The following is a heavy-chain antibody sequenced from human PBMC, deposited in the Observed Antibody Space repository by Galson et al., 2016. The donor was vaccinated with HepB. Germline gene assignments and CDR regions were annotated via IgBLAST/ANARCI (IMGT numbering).Heavy chain of an antibody. V-gene: IGHV3-74*01. CDR2: ISTDGSIT. D-gene: IGHD2-2*01. Sequence: SLRLSCAASGITFSRYWMHWVRQAPGKGLVWVSRISTDGSITTYADSVKGRFTISRDNAKNTLYLQMNSLRAEDTAVYYCGRTIIPSSPAFDIWGHGTVVTVSS. J-gene: IGHJ3*02. CDR3: GRTIIPSSPAFDI. CDR1: GITFSRYW.